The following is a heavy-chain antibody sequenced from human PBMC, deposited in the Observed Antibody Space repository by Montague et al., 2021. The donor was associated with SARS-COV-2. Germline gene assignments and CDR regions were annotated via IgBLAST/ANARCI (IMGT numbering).Heavy chain of an antibody. Sequence: SESLSLTCTVSGGSVSGTSYYWAWIRQPPGKGLEWIVNIHHSGTTFYYLSLKSRVTISVDTSKNEVSLKLSSATAADTAVYYCARQGGPAGKHWFGPRGQGTLVTVSS. V-gene: IGHV4-39*01. CDR1: GGSVSGTSYY. CDR3: ARQGGPAGKHWFGP. J-gene: IGHJ5*02. D-gene: IGHD2-2*01. CDR2: IHHSGTT.